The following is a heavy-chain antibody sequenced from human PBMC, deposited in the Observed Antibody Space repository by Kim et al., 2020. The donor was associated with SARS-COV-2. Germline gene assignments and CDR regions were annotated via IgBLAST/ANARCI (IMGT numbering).Heavy chain of an antibody. V-gene: IGHV7-4-1*02. Sequence: ASVKVSCKASGYTFTNFAINWVRQAPGQGLEWMGWININTGNPMYAQGFTGRFVFSFYTSVHTAFLQISSLKREDTAVYYCAREALGLDVWGQGTTVIVAS. CDR3: AREALGLDV. CDR1: GYTFTNFA. J-gene: IGHJ6*02. CDR2: ININTGNP.